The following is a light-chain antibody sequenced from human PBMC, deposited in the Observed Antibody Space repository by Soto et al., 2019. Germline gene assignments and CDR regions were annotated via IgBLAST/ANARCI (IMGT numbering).Light chain of an antibody. J-gene: IGKJ1*01. Sequence: EIVMTQSPATLSVSPGESATLSCRASQSVSRNLAWYQQKPGQAPRLLIHGASRRATGIPDRFSGSGSGTDFTLTINRLEPEDFAVYFCQQYGDMWTFGQGTKVDIK. CDR1: QSVSRN. CDR2: GAS. V-gene: IGKV3-20*01. CDR3: QQYGDMWT.